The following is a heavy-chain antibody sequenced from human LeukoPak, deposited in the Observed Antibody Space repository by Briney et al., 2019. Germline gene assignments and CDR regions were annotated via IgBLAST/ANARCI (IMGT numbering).Heavy chain of an antibody. V-gene: IGHV4-39*01. CDR3: ARHRQQLASNFDY. CDR2: IYYSGST. J-gene: IGHJ4*02. D-gene: IGHD6-13*01. CDR1: GVSIGSSSYY. Sequence: KPSETLSLTCTVSGVSIGSSSYYWGWVRQPPGKGLEWIGSIYYSGSTYYNPSLKSRVTISVDTSKNQFSLKLNSVTAADTAVYYCARHRQQLASNFDYWGQGTLVTVSS.